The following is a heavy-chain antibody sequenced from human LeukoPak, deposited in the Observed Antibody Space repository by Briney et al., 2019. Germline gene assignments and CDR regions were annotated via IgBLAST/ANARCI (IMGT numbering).Heavy chain of an antibody. D-gene: IGHD1-26*01. CDR3: ARAREVGAYYNWFDP. Sequence: SETLSLTCAVSGYSISSGYYRGWIRQPPGKGLEWIGSIYHSGSTYYNPSLKSRVTISVDTSKNQFSLKLSSVTAADTAVYYCARAREVGAYYNWFDPWGQGTLVTVSS. V-gene: IGHV4-38-2*01. CDR1: GYSISSGYY. CDR2: IYHSGST. J-gene: IGHJ5*02.